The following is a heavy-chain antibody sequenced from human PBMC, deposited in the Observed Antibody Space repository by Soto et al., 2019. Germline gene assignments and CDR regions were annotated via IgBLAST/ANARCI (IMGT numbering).Heavy chain of an antibody. CDR2: ISAYNGNT. V-gene: IGHV1-18*01. D-gene: IGHD3-22*01. CDR3: ARVGYYYDSSGYYPLLRWFDP. CDR1: GYTFTSYG. J-gene: IGHJ5*02. Sequence: ASVKVSSKASGYTFTSYGISWVRQAPGQGLEWMGWISAYNGNTNYAQKLQGRVTMTTDTSTSTAHMELRSLRSDDTAVYYCARVGYYYDSSGYYPLLRWFDPWGQGTLVTVSS.